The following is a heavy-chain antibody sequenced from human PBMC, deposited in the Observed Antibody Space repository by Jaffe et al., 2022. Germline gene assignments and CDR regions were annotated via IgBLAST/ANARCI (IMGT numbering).Heavy chain of an antibody. CDR2: IIPIFGTA. V-gene: IGHV1-69*05. D-gene: IGHD2-15*01. CDR3: ARGVLGYCSGGSCYYDY. J-gene: IGHJ4*02. CDR1: GGTFSSYA. Sequence: QVQLVQSGAEVKKPGSSVKVSCKASGGTFSSYAISWVRQAPGQGLEWMGGIIPIFGTANYAQKFQGRVTITTDESTSTAYMELSSLRSEDTAVYYCARGVLGYCSGGSCYYDYWGQGTLVTVSS.